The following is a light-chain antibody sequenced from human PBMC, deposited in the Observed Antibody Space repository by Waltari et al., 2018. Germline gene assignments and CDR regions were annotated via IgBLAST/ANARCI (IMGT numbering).Light chain of an antibody. V-gene: IGKV2-30*01. CDR3: VQDIHRPFT. CDR2: KVS. Sequence: DGVMPLSTLSLSVTGGEPASISCRHRQSLEGCDGNTYLNWFQQRPGQSPRRLIYKVSNRDSGVPDRFSGSGSGTDFTLKISRVEAEDVGIYYCVQDIHRPFTFGPGTKVDIK. J-gene: IGKJ3*01. CDR1: QSLEGCDGNTY.